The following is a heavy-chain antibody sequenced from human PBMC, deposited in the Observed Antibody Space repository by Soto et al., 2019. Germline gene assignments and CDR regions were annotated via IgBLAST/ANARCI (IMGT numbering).Heavy chain of an antibody. CDR1: VGSISSGGYY. J-gene: IGHJ5*02. CDR2: IYYSGSS. V-gene: IGHV4-31*03. Sequence: QVQLQESGPGLVKPSQTLSLTCTVSVGSISSGGYYWSWIRQHPGKGLEWIGYIYYSGSSYYNPYLKSRFTISVDTSKNQFSLKLSSVNGADTSVYYCARVITTAMGFEFQSENWFDPWGQGTLVTVSS. CDR3: ARVITTAMGFEFQSENWFDP. D-gene: IGHD5-18*01.